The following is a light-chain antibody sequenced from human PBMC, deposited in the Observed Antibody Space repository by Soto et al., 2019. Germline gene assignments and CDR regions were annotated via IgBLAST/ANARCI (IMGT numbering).Light chain of an antibody. CDR2: KAS. V-gene: IGKV1-5*03. CDR1: QSISNW. CDR3: QQYNSYPLT. Sequence: DIQMTQSPSTLSASVGDRVTITCRASQSISNWLAWYQQKPGKAPNLLIYKASSLESGVPSRFSGSGSWTEFTLTISSLQPDDFATYFCQQYNSYPLTFGRGTKVEIK. J-gene: IGKJ4*01.